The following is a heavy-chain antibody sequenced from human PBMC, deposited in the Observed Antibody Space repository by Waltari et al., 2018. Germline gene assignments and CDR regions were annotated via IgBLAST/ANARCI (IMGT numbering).Heavy chain of an antibody. CDR3: AREGRGGYSSSFNHFDY. CDR2: IYYSGST. CDR1: GGSISSYY. Sequence: QVQLQESGPGLVKPSETLSLTCTVSGGSISSYYWSWIRQPPGKGLEWIGYIYYSGSTNYNPALKSRVTISVDTSKNQFSLKLSSVTAADTAVYYCAREGRGGYSSSFNHFDYWGQGTLVTVSS. J-gene: IGHJ4*02. V-gene: IGHV4-59*01. D-gene: IGHD6-13*01.